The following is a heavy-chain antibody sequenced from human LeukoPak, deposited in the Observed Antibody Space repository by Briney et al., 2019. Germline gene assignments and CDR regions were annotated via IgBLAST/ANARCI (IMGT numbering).Heavy chain of an antibody. CDR1: GFTFSSYA. Sequence: PGGSLRLSCAASGFTFSSYAMHWVRQAPGKGLEWVAFIRYDGSNKYYADSVKGRFTISRDNSKNTLYLQMNSLRAEDTAVYYCAKDVAANAYYFDYWGQGTLVTVSS. CDR3: AKDVAANAYYFDY. CDR2: IRYDGSNK. V-gene: IGHV3-30*02. D-gene: IGHD6-13*01. J-gene: IGHJ4*02.